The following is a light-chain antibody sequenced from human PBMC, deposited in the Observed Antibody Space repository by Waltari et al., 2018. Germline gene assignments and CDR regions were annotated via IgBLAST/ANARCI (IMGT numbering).Light chain of an antibody. Sequence: IVLTQSPATMSLSPGEGATLSCRASQSVSRSLAWYQQKPGQAPKLLIYGASTRATGIPDRFTGSGSGTDFSLTISSLEPEDFAIYFCQHYVRLPATFGQGTKVEIK. CDR1: QSVSRS. CDR3: QHYVRLPAT. J-gene: IGKJ1*01. CDR2: GAS. V-gene: IGKV3-20*01.